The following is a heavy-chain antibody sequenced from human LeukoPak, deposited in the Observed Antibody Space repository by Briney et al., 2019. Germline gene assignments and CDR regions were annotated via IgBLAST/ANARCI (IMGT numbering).Heavy chain of an antibody. CDR3: ARDLRLRGHFGTVDY. Sequence: ASVNVSCTASVYTFTSYGISWVRQAPGQGLEWMGWISAYNGNTNYAQKLQGRVTMTTDTSTSTAYMELRSLRSDDTAVYYCARDLRLRGHFGTVDYWGQGTLVTVSS. V-gene: IGHV1-18*01. J-gene: IGHJ4*02. CDR1: VYTFTSYG. CDR2: ISAYNGNT. D-gene: IGHD4-17*01.